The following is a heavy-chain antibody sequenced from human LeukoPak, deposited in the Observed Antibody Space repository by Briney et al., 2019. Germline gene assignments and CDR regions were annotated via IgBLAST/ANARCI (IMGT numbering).Heavy chain of an antibody. D-gene: IGHD6-13*01. CDR3: ASCGDMSSSWYRTYYFDY. CDR1: GYTFTSYG. Sequence: ASVKVSCKASGYTFTSYGISWVRQAPGQGLEWMGWISAYNGNTNYAQKLQGRVTMTTDTSTSTAYMELRSLRADDTAVYYCASCGDMSSSWYRTYYFDYWGQGTLVTVSS. CDR2: ISAYNGNT. V-gene: IGHV1-18*01. J-gene: IGHJ4*02.